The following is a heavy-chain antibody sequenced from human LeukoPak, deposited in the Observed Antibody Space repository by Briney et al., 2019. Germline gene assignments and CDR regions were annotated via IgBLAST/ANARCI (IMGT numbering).Heavy chain of an antibody. J-gene: IGHJ4*02. CDR3: ARDHYNWTPDQGYKVFDY. Sequence: GRSLRLSCAASGFTFSHDWMSWVRQAPGKGLEWVASIKQDGSGEHYVDSVKGRFTISRDNAKNSLYLQMNSLRAEDTAVYYCARDHYNWTPDQGYKVFDYWGQGSLVTVSS. CDR1: GFTFSHDW. CDR2: IKQDGSGE. V-gene: IGHV3-7*01. D-gene: IGHD1-20*01.